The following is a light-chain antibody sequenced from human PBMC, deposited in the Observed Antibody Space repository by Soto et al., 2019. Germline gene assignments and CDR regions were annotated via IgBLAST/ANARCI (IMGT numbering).Light chain of an antibody. CDR3: SSYTTHSTVV. J-gene: IGLJ2*01. CDR2: EVS. Sequence: QSALTQPASVSGSPGQSITISCIGTSSDVGGYNYVSWYQQHPGKAPKLIIYEVSNRPSGVSNRFSGSKSGTTSSLTISGFQAGDESDYYCSSYTTHSTVVFRGETNVTVL. V-gene: IGLV2-14*01. CDR1: SSDVGGYNY.